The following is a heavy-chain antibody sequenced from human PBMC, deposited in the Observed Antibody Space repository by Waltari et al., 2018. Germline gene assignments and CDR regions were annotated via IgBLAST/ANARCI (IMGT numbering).Heavy chain of an antibody. CDR3: ARHEGGVRYYGMDV. J-gene: IGHJ6*02. D-gene: IGHD3-3*01. V-gene: IGHV4-38-2*01. Sequence: QVQLQESGPGLVKPSETLSLTCAVSGYSISSGYYWGWLRQPPGKGLEWIGSIYHSGSTYYNPSLKSRVTISVDTSKNQFSLKLSSVTAADTAVYYCARHEGGVRYYGMDVWGQGTTVTVSS. CDR1: GYSISSGYY. CDR2: IYHSGST.